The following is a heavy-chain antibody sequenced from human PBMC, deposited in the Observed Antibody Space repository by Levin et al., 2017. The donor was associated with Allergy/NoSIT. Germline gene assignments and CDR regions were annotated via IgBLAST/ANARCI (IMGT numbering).Heavy chain of an antibody. CDR3: AREGRVPAADAFDI. Sequence: PSETLSLTCTVSGGSISSGDYYWSWIRQPPGKGLEWIGYIYYSGSTYYNPSLKSRVTISVDTSKNQFSLKLSSVTAADTAVYYCAREGRVPAADAFDIWGQGTMVTVSS. J-gene: IGHJ3*02. CDR2: IYYSGST. CDR1: GGSISSGDYY. V-gene: IGHV4-30-4*01. D-gene: IGHD2-2*01.